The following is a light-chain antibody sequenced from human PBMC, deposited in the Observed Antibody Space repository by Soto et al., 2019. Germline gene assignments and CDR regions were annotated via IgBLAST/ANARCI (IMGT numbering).Light chain of an antibody. J-gene: IGKJ4*01. CDR3: LQSYRTPLT. CDR2: GAS. V-gene: IGKV1-39*01. Sequence: DIQMTQSPSSLSASVGDRVTITCRASQNINFFLNWYQEKPGKAPNLLIFGASTLQSGVPSRFSGSGSGTDFTLTISSLQPEDFATHYCLQSYRTPLTFGGGTKVDIK. CDR1: QNINFF.